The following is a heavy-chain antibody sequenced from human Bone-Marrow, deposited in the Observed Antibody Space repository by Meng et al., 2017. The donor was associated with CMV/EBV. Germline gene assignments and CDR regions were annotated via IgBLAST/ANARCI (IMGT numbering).Heavy chain of an antibody. D-gene: IGHD1-26*01. CDR3: AKGPHLVGATDPFDY. Sequence: SVKVSCKASGGTFSSYAISWVRQAPGQGLEWMGGIIPIFGTANYAQKFQGRVTITTDESTSTAYMELSSLRSEDTAVYYCAKGPHLVGATDPFDYWGQGTLVTVSS. CDR2: IIPIFGTA. V-gene: IGHV1-69*05. CDR1: GGTFSSYA. J-gene: IGHJ4*02.